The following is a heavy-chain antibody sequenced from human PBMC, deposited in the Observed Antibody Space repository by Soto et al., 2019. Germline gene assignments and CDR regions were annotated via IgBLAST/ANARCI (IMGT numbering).Heavy chain of an antibody. Sequence: SETLSLTCTVSGGSISSGGYYWSWIRQHPGKGLEWIGYIYYSGSTYYNPSLKSRVTISVDTSKNQFSLKLSSVTAADTAVYYCARVRVDYGDYVNWFDPWGQGTLVTVSS. CDR3: ARVRVDYGDYVNWFDP. D-gene: IGHD4-17*01. CDR1: GGSISSGGYY. CDR2: IYYSGST. J-gene: IGHJ5*02. V-gene: IGHV4-31*03.